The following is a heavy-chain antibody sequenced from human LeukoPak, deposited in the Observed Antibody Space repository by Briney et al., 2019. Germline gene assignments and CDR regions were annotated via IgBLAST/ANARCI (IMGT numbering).Heavy chain of an antibody. CDR1: GFTFSSYG. CDR3: AKDLGYGDYYFDY. J-gene: IGHJ4*02. Sequence: GGSLRLSCAASGFTFSSYGMHWVRQAPGKGLVWVAFIRYDGSNKYYADSVKGRFTISRDNSKNTLYLQMNSLRAEDTAVYYCAKDLGYGDYYFDYWGQGTLDTVSS. CDR2: IRYDGSNK. V-gene: IGHV3-30*02. D-gene: IGHD4-17*01.